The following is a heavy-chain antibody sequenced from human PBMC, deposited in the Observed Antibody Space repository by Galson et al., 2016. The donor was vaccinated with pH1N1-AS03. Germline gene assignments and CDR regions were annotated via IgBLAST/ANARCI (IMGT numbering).Heavy chain of an antibody. CDR2: ISSDASGT. CDR3: ARRRSYYDFWSGYSDY. Sequence: SLRLSCAASGFTFSDYAMHWVRQAPGKGLEYVSAISSDASGTYYANSVKGRFTISRDNSKNTVYLQMGSLRAEDMAVYYCARRRSYYDFWSGYSDYWGQGTLGTGSS. D-gene: IGHD3-3*01. CDR1: GFTFSDYA. V-gene: IGHV3-64*01. J-gene: IGHJ4*02.